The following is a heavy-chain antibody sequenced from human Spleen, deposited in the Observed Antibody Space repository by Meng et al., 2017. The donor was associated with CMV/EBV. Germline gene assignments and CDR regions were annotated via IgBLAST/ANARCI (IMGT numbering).Heavy chain of an antibody. Sequence: GESLKISCAASGFSFSSYGMHWVRQAPGKGLDWVTFIPSDGSNKYYGDSVKGRFTISRDNSKNTLYLQMNSLRSEDTAVYYCARDHNAFDIWGQGTMVTVSS. CDR3: ARDHNAFDI. J-gene: IGHJ3*02. V-gene: IGHV3-30*02. CDR2: IPSDGSNK. CDR1: GFSFSSYG.